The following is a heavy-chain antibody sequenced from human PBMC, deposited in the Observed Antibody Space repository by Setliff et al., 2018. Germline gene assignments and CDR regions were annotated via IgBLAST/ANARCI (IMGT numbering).Heavy chain of an antibody. V-gene: IGHV3-33*08. J-gene: IGHJ4*02. CDR3: ARTCSGSGCYAGLES. Sequence: PGGSLRLSCAASGFTFSTYRMHWVRQAPGKGLEWVAVIWDDGGNKYHACSVKGRFTISRDNSKNTLYLQINSRRPEDTAVYYCARTCSGSGCYAGLESWGQGTPVTVSS. CDR1: GFTFSTYR. CDR2: IWDDGGNK. D-gene: IGHD2-15*01.